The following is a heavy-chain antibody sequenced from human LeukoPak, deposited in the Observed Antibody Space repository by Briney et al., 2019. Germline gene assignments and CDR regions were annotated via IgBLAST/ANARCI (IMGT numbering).Heavy chain of an antibody. CDR2: ISGSGGST. CDR1: GFTFSSYA. CDR3: AKMMDSSGYRNFDY. D-gene: IGHD3-22*01. V-gene: IGHV3-23*01. Sequence: PGGSLRLSCAASGFTFSSYAMHWVRQAPGKGLEWVSAISGSGGSTYYADSVKGRFTISRDNSKNTLYLQMNSLRAEDTAVYYCAKMMDSSGYRNFDYWGQGTLVTVSS. J-gene: IGHJ4*02.